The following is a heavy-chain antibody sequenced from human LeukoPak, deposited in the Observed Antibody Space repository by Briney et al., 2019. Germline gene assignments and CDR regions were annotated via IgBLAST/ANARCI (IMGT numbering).Heavy chain of an antibody. J-gene: IGHJ3*02. CDR2: ISSSGSTI. V-gene: IGHV3-11*04. CDR1: GFTFSDYY. CDR3: ARDRHLLRLLTSNAFDI. Sequence: GGSLRLSCAASGFTFSDYYMSWIRQAPGKGLEWVSYISSSGSTIYYADSVKGRFTISRDNAKNSLYLQMNSLRAEDTAVYYCARDRHLLRLLTSNAFDIWGQGTMVTVSS. D-gene: IGHD2-21*01.